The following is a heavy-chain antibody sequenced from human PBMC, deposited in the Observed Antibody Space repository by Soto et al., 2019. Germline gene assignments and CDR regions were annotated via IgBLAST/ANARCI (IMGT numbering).Heavy chain of an antibody. CDR2: ISSSSSYI. J-gene: IGHJ3*02. D-gene: IGHD3-3*01. CDR1: GFTFSSYS. Sequence: EVQLVESGGGLVKPGGSLRLSCAASGFTFSSYSMNWVRQAPGKGLEWVSSISSSSSYIYYADSVKGRFTISRDNAKNSLYLQMNSLRAEDTAVYYCARDSPPFRFLEWADAFDIWGQGTMVTVSS. V-gene: IGHV3-21*01. CDR3: ARDSPPFRFLEWADAFDI.